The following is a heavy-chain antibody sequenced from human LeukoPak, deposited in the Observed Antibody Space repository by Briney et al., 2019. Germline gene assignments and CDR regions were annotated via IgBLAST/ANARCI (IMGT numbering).Heavy chain of an antibody. CDR3: ARAGGAYCGGDCYSARAFDI. Sequence: GGSLRLSCAASGFTFSSYSMNWVRQAPGKGLEWVSSISSSSSYLYYADSVKGRFTISRDNAKNSLYLQMNSLRAEDTAVYYCARAGGAYCGGDCYSARAFDIWGQGTMVTVSS. V-gene: IGHV3-21*01. CDR1: GFTFSSYS. J-gene: IGHJ3*02. CDR2: ISSSSSYL. D-gene: IGHD2-21*01.